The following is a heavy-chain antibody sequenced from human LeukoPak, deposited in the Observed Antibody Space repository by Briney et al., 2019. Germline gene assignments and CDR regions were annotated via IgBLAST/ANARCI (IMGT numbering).Heavy chain of an antibody. CDR2: INFNRGDT. CDR1: GYTFRNYY. J-gene: IGHJ4*02. CDR3: ARFSGSSNFDY. V-gene: IGHV1-2*02. D-gene: IGHD1-26*01. Sequence: ASVKVSCKASGYTFRNYYIHWVRQAPGHGLEYMGWINFNRGDTNYAEKFQGRVTMTRDTSISTIYMELSSLRSDDTAVYYCARFSGSSNFDYWGQGTLVTVPS.